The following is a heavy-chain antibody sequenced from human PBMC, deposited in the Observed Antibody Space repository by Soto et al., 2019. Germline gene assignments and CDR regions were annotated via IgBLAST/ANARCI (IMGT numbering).Heavy chain of an antibody. V-gene: IGHV3-30*18. D-gene: IGHD4-4*01. CDR1: GFTFSSYG. Sequence: PGGSLRLSCAASGFTFSSYGMHWVRQAPGKGLEWVAVISYDGSNKYYADSVKGRFTISRDNSKNTLYLQMNSLRAEDTAVYYCAKDRATVTTYYYYGMDVWGQGTTVTV. CDR2: ISYDGSNK. J-gene: IGHJ6*02. CDR3: AKDRATVTTYYYYGMDV.